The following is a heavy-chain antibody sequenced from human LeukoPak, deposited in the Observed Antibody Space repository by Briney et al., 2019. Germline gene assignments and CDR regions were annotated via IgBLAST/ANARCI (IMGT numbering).Heavy chain of an antibody. Sequence: SVKVSCKASGGTFSSYAISWVRQAPGQGLEWMGGIIPIFGTANYAQKFQGRVTITADESTSTAYMELSSLRSEDTAVYYCARNLVGWELGLNYYYYYMDVWGKGTTVTISS. V-gene: IGHV1-69*13. J-gene: IGHJ6*03. CDR3: ARNLVGWELGLNYYYYYMDV. D-gene: IGHD1-26*01. CDR1: GGTFSSYA. CDR2: IIPIFGTA.